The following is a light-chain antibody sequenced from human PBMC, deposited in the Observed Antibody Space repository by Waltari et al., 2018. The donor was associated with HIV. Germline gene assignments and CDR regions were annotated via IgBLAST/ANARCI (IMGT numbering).Light chain of an antibody. V-gene: IGLV3-9*01. CDR1: NIGGKK. CDR2: RNN. J-gene: IGLJ2*01. CDR3: QVWDTTSVV. Sequence: SYEVTQPLSMSVAPGQTAWITCEGNNIGGKKLHWYQKKTGQAPVVGIYRNNNRPTGIPERFSGSNSWNMASLTITRAQVDDEADDYCQVWDTTSVVFGGGTDLTVL.